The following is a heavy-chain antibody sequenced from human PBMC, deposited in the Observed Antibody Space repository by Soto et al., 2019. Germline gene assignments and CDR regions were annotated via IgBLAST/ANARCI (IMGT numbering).Heavy chain of an antibody. CDR2: IYSSGST. Sequence: PGGSLRLSCAASGFTVSSIYMGWVRQAPGKGLEWVSVIYSSGSTYYADSVKGRFTISRHNFKNTLYLQMNSLSAEDTAVYYCGFSTGNPYYYGMDVWGQGTTVTVSS. D-gene: IGHD3-3*01. CDR1: GFTVSSIY. J-gene: IGHJ6*02. CDR3: GFSTGNPYYYGMDV. V-gene: IGHV3-53*04.